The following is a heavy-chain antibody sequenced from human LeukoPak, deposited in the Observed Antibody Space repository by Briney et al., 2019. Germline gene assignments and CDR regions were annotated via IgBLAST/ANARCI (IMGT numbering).Heavy chain of an antibody. Sequence: TSETLSLTCTVSGGSISSYYWSWIRQPPGKGLEWIGYIYDSGSTNYNPSLKSRVTISVDTSKNQFSLKLSSVTAADTAVYYCARATIAYSSSWYPFDYWGQGTLVTVSS. V-gene: IGHV4-59*01. CDR3: ARATIAYSSSWYPFDY. J-gene: IGHJ4*02. CDR2: IYDSGST. CDR1: GGSISSYY. D-gene: IGHD6-13*01.